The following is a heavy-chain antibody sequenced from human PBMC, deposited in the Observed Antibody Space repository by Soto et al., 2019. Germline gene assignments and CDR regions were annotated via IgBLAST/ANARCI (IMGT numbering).Heavy chain of an antibody. Sequence: LSLSCAASGFTFSSYWMHWVRQAPGKGLVWVSRINSDGSSTSYADSVKGRFTISRDNAKNTLYLQMNSLRAEDTAVYYCARLLFGPSRGGMDVWGQGTTVTVSS. D-gene: IGHD2-21*01. V-gene: IGHV3-74*01. CDR3: ARLLFGPSRGGMDV. CDR1: GFTFSSYW. CDR2: INSDGSST. J-gene: IGHJ6*02.